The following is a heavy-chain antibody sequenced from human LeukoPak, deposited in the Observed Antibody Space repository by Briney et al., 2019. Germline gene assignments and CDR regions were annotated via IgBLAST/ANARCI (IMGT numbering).Heavy chain of an antibody. D-gene: IGHD6-19*01. CDR1: AHSISSYY. CDR2: IYFSEHP. CDR3: AGAGSGWSFDY. Sequence: SQSLSLTCSVAAHSISSYYWSWIRQPPGKGLEWIGYIYFSEHPNYNPSLKSRVSVSVDASKRQSALNLRSVTAADPAVYYCAGAGSGWSFDYWGQGTLVTVSS. J-gene: IGHJ4*02. V-gene: IGHV4-59*01.